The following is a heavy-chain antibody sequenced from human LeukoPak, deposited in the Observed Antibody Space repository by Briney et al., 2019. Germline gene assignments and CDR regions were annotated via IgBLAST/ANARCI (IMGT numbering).Heavy chain of an antibody. V-gene: IGHV3-30*02. J-gene: IGHJ5*02. CDR2: IRYDGSNK. CDR3: AKDGLRNERYSAVVAATTGNWFDP. D-gene: IGHD2-15*01. Sequence: AGGSLRLSCAASGFALSSYGMHWVRQAPGKGLEWVAFIRYDGSNKYYADSVKGRFTISRDNSKNTLYLQMNSLRAEDTAVYYCAKDGLRNERYSAVVAATTGNWFDPWGQGTLVTVSS. CDR1: GFALSSYG.